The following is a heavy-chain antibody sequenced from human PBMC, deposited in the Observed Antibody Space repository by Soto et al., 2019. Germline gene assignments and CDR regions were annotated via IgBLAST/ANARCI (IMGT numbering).Heavy chain of an antibody. CDR2: ISWDGGST. CDR1: GFTFDDYT. V-gene: IGHV3-43*01. J-gene: IGHJ3*02. Sequence: GGSLRLSCAASGFTFDDYTMHWVRQAPGKGLEWVSLISWDGGSTYYADSVKGRFTISRDNTKNTLYLQMNSLRTEDTAVYYCARESTGAFDIWGQGTMVTVSS. CDR3: ARESTGAFDI.